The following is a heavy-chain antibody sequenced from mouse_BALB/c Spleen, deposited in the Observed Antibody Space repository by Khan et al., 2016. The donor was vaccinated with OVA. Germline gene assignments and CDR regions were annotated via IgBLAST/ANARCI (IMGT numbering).Heavy chain of an antibody. Sequence: QVQLQQSGAELVRPGVSVKISCKGSGYTFTDFTMHWVKQSHAKSLEWIGVISTYYGDVTYNQKFKGKATMTVDKSSSTAYMELARLTSEDSAIFYSTSGGGGNRFAYWGQGTLVTVSA. J-gene: IGHJ3*01. CDR2: ISTYYGDV. V-gene: IGHV1S137*01. CDR1: GYTFTDFT. CDR3: TSGGGGNRFAY.